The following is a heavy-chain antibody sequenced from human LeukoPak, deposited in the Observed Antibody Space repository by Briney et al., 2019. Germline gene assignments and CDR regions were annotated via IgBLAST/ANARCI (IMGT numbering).Heavy chain of an antibody. J-gene: IGHJ4*02. V-gene: IGHV3-15*01. CDR2: IKSKTDGGTT. D-gene: IGHD3-3*01. Sequence: GGSLRLSCAASGFTFSSYSMKWVRQAPGKGLEWVGRIKSKTDGGTTDYAAPVKGRFTISRDDSKNTLYLQMNSLKTEDTAVYYCTTRLRFLEWLLDYWGQGTLVTVSS. CDR1: GFTFSSYS. CDR3: TTRLRFLEWLLDY.